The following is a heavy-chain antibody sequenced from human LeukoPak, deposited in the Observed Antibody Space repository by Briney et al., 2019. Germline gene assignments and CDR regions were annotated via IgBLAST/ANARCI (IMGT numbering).Heavy chain of an antibody. CDR3: ARHPYYDILAGYPQNWFDP. Sequence: PSQTLSLTCTVSGGSISSGGSYWSWIRQQPGKGQEWIGFIYYRGSTYYNPSLKSRVTISVDTSKNQFSLKLSSVTAADTAVYYCARHPYYDILAGYPQNWFDPWGQGTLVTVSS. CDR2: IYYRGST. D-gene: IGHD3-9*01. J-gene: IGHJ5*02. CDR1: GGSISSGGSY. V-gene: IGHV4-31*03.